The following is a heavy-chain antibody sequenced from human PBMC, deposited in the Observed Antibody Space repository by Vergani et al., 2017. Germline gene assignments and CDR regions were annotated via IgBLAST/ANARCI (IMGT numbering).Heavy chain of an antibody. D-gene: IGHD6-13*01. Sequence: QVQLVESGGGVVQPGRSLRLSCAASGFTFSSYGMHWVRQAPGKGLEWVAVISYDGSNKYYADSVKGRFTISRDNSKNTLYLQMNSLRAEDTAVYYCAKGRQQQLDYYYYGMDVWGQGTTVTVSS. CDR1: GFTFSSYG. V-gene: IGHV3-30*18. J-gene: IGHJ6*02. CDR3: AKGRQQQLDYYYYGMDV. CDR2: ISYDGSNK.